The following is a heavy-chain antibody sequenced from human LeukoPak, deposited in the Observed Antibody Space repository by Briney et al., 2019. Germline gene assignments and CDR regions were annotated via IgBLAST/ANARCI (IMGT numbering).Heavy chain of an antibody. D-gene: IGHD1-26*01. V-gene: IGHV4-59*01. CDR2: LYYSGST. Sequence: SETLSLTCSVSGGSISSNYWSWIRQPPGKELEWIGYLYYSGSTNYNPSLKSRVTISVDTSKDQFSLNLTSVTAADTAVYYCARGISGNYYVVDIWGQGTMVTASS. J-gene: IGHJ3*02. CDR1: GGSISSNY. CDR3: ARGISGNYYVVDI.